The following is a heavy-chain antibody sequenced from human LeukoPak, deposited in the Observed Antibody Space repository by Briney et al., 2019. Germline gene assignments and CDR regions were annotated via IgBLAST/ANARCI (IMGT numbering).Heavy chain of an antibody. D-gene: IGHD3-22*01. CDR3: ARRRNYYDSRGYYPSGMDV. J-gene: IGHJ6*02. CDR2: INHSGST. Sequence: SETLSLTCAVYGGSFSGYYWSWIRQPPGKGLEWIGEINHSGSTNYNPSLKSRVTISVDTSKNQFSLKLSSVTAADTAVYYCARRRNYYDSRGYYPSGMDVWGQGTTVTVSS. CDR1: GGSFSGYY. V-gene: IGHV4-34*01.